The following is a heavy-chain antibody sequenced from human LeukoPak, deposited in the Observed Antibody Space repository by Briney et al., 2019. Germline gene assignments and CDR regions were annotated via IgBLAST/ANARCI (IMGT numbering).Heavy chain of an antibody. CDR2: INPSGGST. D-gene: IGHD3-22*01. J-gene: IGHJ4*02. CDR3: ARSLGYDSSGTQPGVDY. Sequence: ASVKVSCKASGYTFTSYYMHWVRQAPGQGLEWMGIINPSGGSTSYAQKFQGRVTMTRDTSTSTVYMELSSLRSEDTAVYYCARSLGYDSSGTQPGVDYWGQGTLVTVSS. CDR1: GYTFTSYY. V-gene: IGHV1-46*01.